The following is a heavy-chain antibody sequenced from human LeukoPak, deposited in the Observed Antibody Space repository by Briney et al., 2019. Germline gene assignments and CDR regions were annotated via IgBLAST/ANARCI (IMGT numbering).Heavy chain of an antibody. CDR1: GFTFSSYG. D-gene: IGHD2-8*01. V-gene: IGHV3-33*01. Sequence: GGSLRLSCAASGFTFSSYGMHWVRQAPGKGLEWVAVIWYDGSNKYYADSVKGRFTISRDNSKNTLYLQMNSLRAEDTAVYYCARDKGRTTGVPDYWGQGTLVTVSS. CDR2: IWYDGSNK. J-gene: IGHJ4*02. CDR3: ARDKGRTTGVPDY.